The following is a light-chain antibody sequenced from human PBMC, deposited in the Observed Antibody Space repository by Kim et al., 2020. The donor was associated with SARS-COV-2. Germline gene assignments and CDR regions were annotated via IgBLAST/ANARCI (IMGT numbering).Light chain of an antibody. Sequence: IQMTQSPSSLAATVGDRITIACRASQSIGTRLNWYQQRPGKAPKLLIYAASSLQSGDPSRFSGTGSGTDFTLTISSLQPEDFATFYCHQSYSTPWLSFGGGTKVDIK. J-gene: IGKJ4*01. CDR3: HQSYSTPWLS. CDR2: AAS. CDR1: QSIGTR. V-gene: IGKV1-39*01.